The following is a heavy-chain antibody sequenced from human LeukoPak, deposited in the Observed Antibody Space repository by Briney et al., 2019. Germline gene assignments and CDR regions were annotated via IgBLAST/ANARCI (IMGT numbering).Heavy chain of an antibody. D-gene: IGHD2-2*03. J-gene: IGHJ3*02. CDR2: ISAYNGNT. Sequence: ASVKVSCKACVYTFTSYGISWVRQDPGQGLEWMGWISAYNGNTDYAQKLQGRVTMTTDTSTSTAYMELRSLRSDDTAVYYCARMDPRAKDAFDIWGQGTMVTVSS. V-gene: IGHV1-18*01. CDR3: ARMDPRAKDAFDI. CDR1: VYTFTSYG.